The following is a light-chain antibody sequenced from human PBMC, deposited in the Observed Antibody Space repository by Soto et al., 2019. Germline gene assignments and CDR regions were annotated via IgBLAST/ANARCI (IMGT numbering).Light chain of an antibody. V-gene: IGLV2-8*01. Sequence: QSVLTQPPSASGSPGQSVTISCTGTRSDVGRYTYVSWYQQHPGTAPQLMIYDDSRPPSGVPVRCSGSNSGNSAALTGSELQAEDEADYYCSSYAGISSLVFGAGTKLTVL. CDR3: SSYAGISSLV. J-gene: IGLJ2*01. CDR2: DDS. CDR1: RSDVGRYTY.